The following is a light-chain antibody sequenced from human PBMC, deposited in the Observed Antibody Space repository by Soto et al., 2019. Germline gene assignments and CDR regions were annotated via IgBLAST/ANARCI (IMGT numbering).Light chain of an antibody. Sequence: QSVLTQPPSASGTPGQRVTISCSGSSSNIGSNYVYWYQQLPGTAPKLLIYRNNQRPSGVPDRFSGSKSGTSASLAISGLRSEDEADYYCAAWDDSLSGPRXGGGTKVTVL. V-gene: IGLV1-47*01. CDR1: SSNIGSNY. CDR3: AAWDDSLSGPR. CDR2: RNN. J-gene: IGLJ2*01.